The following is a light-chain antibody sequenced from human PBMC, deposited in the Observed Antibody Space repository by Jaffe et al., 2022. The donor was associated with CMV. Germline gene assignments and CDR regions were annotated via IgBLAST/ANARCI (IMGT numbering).Light chain of an antibody. CDR3: AAWDDSLMGV. J-gene: IGLJ1*01. CDR1: SSNVGNNA. CDR2: SND. Sequence: QSVLTQPPSASGTPGQRVTISCSGSSSNVGNNAVAWYQQLPGTAPRLVIYSNDQRPSGVPDRFSGSKSGTSASLAISGLQSDDEADYYCAAWDDSLMGVFGTGTKVSVL. V-gene: IGLV1-44*01.